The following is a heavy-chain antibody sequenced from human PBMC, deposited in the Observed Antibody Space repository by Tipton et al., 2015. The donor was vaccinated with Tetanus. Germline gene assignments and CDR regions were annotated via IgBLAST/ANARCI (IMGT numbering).Heavy chain of an antibody. CDR3: ARGLTSPSMGVWFDP. Sequence: GLVKPSETLSLTCAVYGGSFSGYNWSWIRQPPGKGLEWIGDINHSGSTSYSPSLKSRVTISVDTSKNQFSLNLNSVTAADTAIYYCARGLTSPSMGVWFDPWGQGTLVTVSS. V-gene: IGHV4-34*01. J-gene: IGHJ5*02. CDR2: INHSGST. D-gene: IGHD2-2*01. CDR1: GGSFSGYN.